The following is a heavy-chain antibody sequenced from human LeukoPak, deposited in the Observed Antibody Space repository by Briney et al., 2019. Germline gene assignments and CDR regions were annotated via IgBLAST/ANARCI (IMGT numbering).Heavy chain of an antibody. CDR3: ARDSSYSSIDY. D-gene: IGHD2-15*01. V-gene: IGHV3-66*01. Sequence: GGSLRLSCAASGFTVSSNFMSWVRQAPGKGLEWVSIIYSGDRTYYADSVEGRFTISRDKSTNTLYLQMNSLRAEDTAVYYCARDSSYSSIDYWGQGTLVTVSS. J-gene: IGHJ4*02. CDR2: IYSGDRT. CDR1: GFTVSSNF.